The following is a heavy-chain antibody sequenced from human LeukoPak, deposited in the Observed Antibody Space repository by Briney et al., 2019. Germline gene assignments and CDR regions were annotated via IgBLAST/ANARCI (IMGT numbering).Heavy chain of an antibody. CDR3: ARAYSGSYYDHDAFDI. J-gene: IGHJ3*02. CDR1: GGSISSHY. V-gene: IGHV4-59*11. CDR2: IYYSGST. D-gene: IGHD1-26*01. Sequence: SETLSLICTVSGGSISSHYWSWIRQPPGKGLEWIGYIYYSGSTNYNPSLKSRVTISVDTSKNQFSLKLSSVTAADTAVYYCARAYSGSYYDHDAFDIWGQGTMVTVSS.